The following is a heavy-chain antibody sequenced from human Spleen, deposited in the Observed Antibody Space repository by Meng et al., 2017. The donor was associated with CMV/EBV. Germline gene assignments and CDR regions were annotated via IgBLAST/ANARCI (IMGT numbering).Heavy chain of an antibody. V-gene: IGHV3-21*01. D-gene: IGHD3-10*01. CDR3: ARGGEYSVFEY. CDR2: ISSSSSYI. CDR1: GFTFSSYS. Sequence: GESLKISCAASGFTFSSYSMNWVRQAPGKGLEWVSSISSSSSYIYYADSVKGRFTISRDNAKNSLYLQMNSLRAEDTAVYYCARGGEYSVFEYWGQGTLVTVSS. J-gene: IGHJ4*02.